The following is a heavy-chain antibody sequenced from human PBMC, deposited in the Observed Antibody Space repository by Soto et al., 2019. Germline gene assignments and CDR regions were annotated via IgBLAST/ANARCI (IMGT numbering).Heavy chain of an antibody. V-gene: IGHV3-23*01. CDR3: AKGYSYYDILPLGY. CDR2: ISGSGGST. J-gene: IGHJ4*02. Sequence: EVQLLESGGGLVHPGGSLRLSCAASGFTFSSYAMSWVRKAPGKGLGWVSAISGSGGSTYYADSVKGRFTISRDNSKNTLYLQMNSLRAEDTAVYYCAKGYSYYDILPLGYWGQGTLVTVSS. D-gene: IGHD3-9*01. CDR1: GFTFSSYA.